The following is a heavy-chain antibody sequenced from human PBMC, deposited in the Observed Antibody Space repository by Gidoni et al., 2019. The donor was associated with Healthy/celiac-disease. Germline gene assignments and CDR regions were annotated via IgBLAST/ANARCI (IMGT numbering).Heavy chain of an antibody. CDR3: ARWPYVKNYFDY. CDR2: ISSSSSYI. V-gene: IGHV3-21*01. CDR1: GFTFSSYS. Sequence: EVQLVASGGGLVKPAGFLILSCAASGFTFSSYSMIWVRQAPGKGLEWVSSISSSSSYIYYADSVKGRFTISRDNAKNSLYLQMNSLRAEDTAVYYCARWPYVKNYFDYWGQGTLVTVSS. D-gene: IGHD3-16*01. J-gene: IGHJ4*02.